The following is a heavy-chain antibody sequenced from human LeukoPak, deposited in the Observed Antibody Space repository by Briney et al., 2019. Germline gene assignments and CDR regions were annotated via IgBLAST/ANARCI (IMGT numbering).Heavy chain of an antibody. D-gene: IGHD2-21*01. CDR1: GGSISSSSYY. J-gene: IGHJ5*02. CDR3: ARETRGWSFWFDP. V-gene: IGHV4-39*07. Sequence: SETLSLTFTVSGGSISSSSYYWGWIRQPPGKGLEWIGSIYYSGSTYYNPSLKSRVTISIDTSKNQFSLKLNSVTAADTAVYYCARETRGWSFWFDPWGQGTLVTVSS. CDR2: IYYSGST.